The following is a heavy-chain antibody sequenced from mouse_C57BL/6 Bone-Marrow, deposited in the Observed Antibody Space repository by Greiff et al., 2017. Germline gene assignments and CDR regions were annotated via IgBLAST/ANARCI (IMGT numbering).Heavy chain of an antibody. J-gene: IGHJ1*03. D-gene: IGHD1-1*01. CDR2: INSDGGST. V-gene: IGHV5-2*01. CDR1: EYEFPSHD. CDR3: ARHEYYYGSSYWYFDV. Sequence: EVKVVDSGGGLVQPGESLKLSCESNEYEFPSHDMSWVRKTPEKRLELVAAINSDGGSTYYPDTMERRFIISRDNTKKTLYLQMSSLRSEDTALYYCARHEYYYGSSYWYFDVWGTGTTVTVSS.